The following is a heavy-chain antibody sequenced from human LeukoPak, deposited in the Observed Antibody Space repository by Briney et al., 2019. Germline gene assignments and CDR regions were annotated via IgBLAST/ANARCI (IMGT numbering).Heavy chain of an antibody. J-gene: IGHJ6*03. CDR3: ARVTVGYSYGLVLYYYYYMDV. V-gene: IGHV3-7*01. CDR2: IREDGTEK. CDR1: GFTFSGAW. Sequence: GGSLRLSCTASGFTFSGAWMTWVRQAPGKGLEWVANIREDGTEKNYVDSVKGRFTISRDNAKNSLYLQMNSLRAEDTAVYYCARVTVGYSYGLVLYYYYYMDVWGKGTTVTVSS. D-gene: IGHD5-18*01.